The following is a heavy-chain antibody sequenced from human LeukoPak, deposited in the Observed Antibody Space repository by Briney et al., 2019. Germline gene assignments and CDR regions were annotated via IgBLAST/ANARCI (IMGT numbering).Heavy chain of an antibody. V-gene: IGHV3-49*04. Sequence: GGSLRLSCTASGFTFGDYAMSWVRQAPGKGLEWVGFIRSKACGGTTEYAASVKGRFTISRDDSKSIAYLQMNSLKTEDTAVYYCTRSGRPDQLWFYFDYWGQGTLVTVSS. CDR2: IRSKACGGTT. D-gene: IGHD5-18*01. J-gene: IGHJ4*02. CDR1: GFTFGDYA. CDR3: TRSGRPDQLWFYFDY.